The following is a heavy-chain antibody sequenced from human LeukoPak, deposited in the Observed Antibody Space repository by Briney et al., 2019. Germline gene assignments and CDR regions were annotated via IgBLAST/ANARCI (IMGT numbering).Heavy chain of an antibody. V-gene: IGHV1-46*01. D-gene: IGHD3-10*01. CDR2: INPRGGST. Sequence: ASVKVSCKASGYTFTSYYMHWVRQAPGQGLEWMGIINPRGGSTSYAQKFQGRVTMTRDTSTSTVYMELSSLRSEDTAVYYCAREIRPYYYGSGTLQGGSDYWGQGTLVTVSS. J-gene: IGHJ4*02. CDR3: AREIRPYYYGSGTLQGGSDY. CDR1: GYTFTSYY.